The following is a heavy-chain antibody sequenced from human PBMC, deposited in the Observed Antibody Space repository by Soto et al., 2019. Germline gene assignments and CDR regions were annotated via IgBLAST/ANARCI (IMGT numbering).Heavy chain of an antibody. CDR1: GYTFTSYG. J-gene: IGHJ6*02. Sequence: ASVKVSCKASGYTFTSYGISWVRQAPGQGLEWMGWISAYNGNTNYAQKLQGRVTMTTDTSTSTAYMELRSLRSDDTAVYYCARDRAAPTRITIFGVVIDYYGMDVWGQGTTVTV. V-gene: IGHV1-18*01. D-gene: IGHD3-3*01. CDR3: ARDRAAPTRITIFGVVIDYYGMDV. CDR2: ISAYNGNT.